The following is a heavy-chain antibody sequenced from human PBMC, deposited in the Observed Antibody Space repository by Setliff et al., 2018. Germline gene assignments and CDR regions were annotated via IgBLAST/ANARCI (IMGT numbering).Heavy chain of an antibody. V-gene: IGHV4-34*01. CDR3: RYWSGYYNNDY. Sequence: SCTVYGGSFSNYYWGWIRQSPGKGLEWIGEINDSGTTNYSPSLKSRVTISLDASTNQFSLKLRSVSAADMAVYYCRYWSGYYNNDYWGQGTLVTVSS. D-gene: IGHD3-3*01. J-gene: IGHJ4*02. CDR2: INDSGTT. CDR1: GGSFSNYY.